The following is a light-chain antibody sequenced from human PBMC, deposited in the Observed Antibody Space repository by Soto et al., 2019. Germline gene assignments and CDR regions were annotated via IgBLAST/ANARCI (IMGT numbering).Light chain of an antibody. CDR3: QQYVFYRGT. CDR1: QRISSW. CDR2: DAS. Sequence: IQMTQSPSTLSASVGDRVTITCRASQRISSWLAWFQQKPGKAPKLLIYDASSLESGVPSRFSGSGSGTEFTLTITSLQPDDFATYYCQQYVFYRGTFGQGTKVDIK. V-gene: IGKV1-5*01. J-gene: IGKJ1*01.